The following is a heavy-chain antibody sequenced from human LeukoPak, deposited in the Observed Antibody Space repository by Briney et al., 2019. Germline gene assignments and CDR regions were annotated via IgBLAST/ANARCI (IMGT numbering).Heavy chain of an antibody. D-gene: IGHD2-2*01. J-gene: IGHJ2*01. Sequence: SETLSLTCAVYGGSFSGYYWSWIRQPPGKGLEWIGEINHSGSTNYNPSLKSRVTISVDTSKNQFSLKLSSVTAADTAVYYCARHKYCSSTSCRHWYFDLWGRGTLVTVSS. V-gene: IGHV4-34*01. CDR3: ARHKYCSSTSCRHWYFDL. CDR2: INHSGST. CDR1: GGSFSGYY.